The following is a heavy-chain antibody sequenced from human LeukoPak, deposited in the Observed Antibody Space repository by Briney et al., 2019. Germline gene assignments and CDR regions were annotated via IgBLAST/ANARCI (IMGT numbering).Heavy chain of an antibody. Sequence: PSETLSLTCTVSGGSISNYYWGWMRQPPGKGLEWIGYIFSSGSATYNPSLKSRVTISIDTSKNQFSLKLSSVTAADTAVYFCARWPMTNLAFDVWGQGTMVTVSS. V-gene: IGHV4-59*01. CDR2: IFSSGSA. D-gene: IGHD3-22*01. CDR1: GGSISNYY. CDR3: ARWPMTNLAFDV. J-gene: IGHJ3*01.